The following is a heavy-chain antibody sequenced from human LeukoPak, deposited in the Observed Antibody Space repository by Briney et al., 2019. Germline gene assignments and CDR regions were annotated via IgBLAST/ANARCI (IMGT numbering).Heavy chain of an antibody. D-gene: IGHD3-10*01. CDR1: GGSINTYY. CDR3: AKSNGYGLVDI. J-gene: IGHJ3*02. Sequence: PSQTLSLTCTVSGGSINTYYWSWIRQPAGKGLEWIGLIYSSGSTSYNPSLKSRVTMSVDTSKKQFSLRLSSVTAADTAVYYCAKSNGYGLVDIWGQGTMVTVSS. V-gene: IGHV4-4*07. CDR2: IYSSGST.